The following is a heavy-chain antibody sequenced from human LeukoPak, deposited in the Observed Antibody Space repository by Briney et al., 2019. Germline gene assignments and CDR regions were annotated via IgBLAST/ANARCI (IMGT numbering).Heavy chain of an antibody. V-gene: IGHV3-7*01. CDR3: AREGIVGAPPDYYYYKDV. J-gene: IGHJ6*03. CDR1: GFTFSNYW. D-gene: IGHD1-26*01. Sequence: PGGSLRLSCATSGFTFSNYWMSWVRRAPGKGLEWVANIKQDGSDKYYVDSVKGRFTISRDNAKNSLYLQMNSLRAEDTAVYYCAREGIVGAPPDYYYYKDVWGKGTTVTVSS. CDR2: IKQDGSDK.